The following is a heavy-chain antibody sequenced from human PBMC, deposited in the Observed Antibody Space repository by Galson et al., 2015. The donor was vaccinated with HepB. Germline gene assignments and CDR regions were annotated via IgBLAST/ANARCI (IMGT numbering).Heavy chain of an antibody. V-gene: IGHV3-15*07. J-gene: IGHJ3*02. CDR3: TTMSNYGGDSGDAFDI. D-gene: IGHD4-23*01. CDR1: GFTFNNAW. CDR2: IKSKGDGGTT. Sequence: SLRLSCAASGFTFNNAWMNWVRQAPGKGLEWVGRIKSKGDGGTTDYAAPVKGRFTISRDDSKNTLYLQMNSLKTEDTAVYYCTTMSNYGGDSGDAFDIWGQGTMVTVSS.